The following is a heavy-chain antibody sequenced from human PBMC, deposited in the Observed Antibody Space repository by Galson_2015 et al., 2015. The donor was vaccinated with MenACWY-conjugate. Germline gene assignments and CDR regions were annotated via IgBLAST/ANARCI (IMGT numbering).Heavy chain of an antibody. CDR2: INAGSFKT. D-gene: IGHD1-1*01. CDR3: AKEFMVATGKQQERGYFQH. J-gene: IGHJ1*01. CDR1: GYSFSNSA. V-gene: IGHV1-3*01. Sequence: SVKVSCKASGYSFSNSAIHWVRQAPGQGLEWVGWINAGSFKTKYSQKFQGRVTITSDTSASTAYMELNSLRAEDTAVYYCAKEFMVATGKQQERGYFQHWGPGTLVTVSS.